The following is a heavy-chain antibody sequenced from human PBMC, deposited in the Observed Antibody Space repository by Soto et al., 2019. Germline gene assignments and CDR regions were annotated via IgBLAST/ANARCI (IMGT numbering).Heavy chain of an antibody. J-gene: IGHJ4*02. CDR3: ARGVASSSRTSLIY. Sequence: PSETLSLTCTVSGDSIRIYFWSWIRQPPGKGLEWIGYIYYSGSTNYNPSLKSRVTMSIDTTKNQFSLKLSSVTAADTAIYYCARGVASSSRTSLIYWGQGALVTVSS. CDR2: IYYSGST. V-gene: IGHV4-59*01. CDR1: GDSIRIYF. D-gene: IGHD6-13*01.